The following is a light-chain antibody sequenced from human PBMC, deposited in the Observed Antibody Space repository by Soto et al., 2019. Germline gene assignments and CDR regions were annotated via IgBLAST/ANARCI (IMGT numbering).Light chain of an antibody. V-gene: IGLV2-8*01. CDR2: EVT. CDR1: SSDVGAYDF. CDR3: SSYAGINNVI. Sequence: QSVLTQPPSVSGSPGQSVTIYGSGTSSDVGAYDFVSWYHQQSGKAPKLLIFEVTKRPSGVPDRFSGSKSGNTASLTVSGLQADDEGDYYCSSYAGINNVIFGAGTKLTVL. J-gene: IGLJ2*01.